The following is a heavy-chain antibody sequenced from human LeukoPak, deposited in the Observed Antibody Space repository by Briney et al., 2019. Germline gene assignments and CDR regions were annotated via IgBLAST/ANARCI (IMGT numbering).Heavy chain of an antibody. CDR1: EFTFSSYS. CDR3: ARELREGSSGWFNYYYGMDV. D-gene: IGHD6-19*01. V-gene: IGHV3-48*04. J-gene: IGHJ6*02. CDR2: ISSRSSTI. Sequence: PGGSLRLSCAASEFTFSSYSMNWVRQAPGKGLEWVSHISSRSSTIYYADSVKGRFTISRDNAKNSLYLQMNSLRAEDTAVYYCARELREGSSGWFNYYYGMDVWGQGTTVTVSS.